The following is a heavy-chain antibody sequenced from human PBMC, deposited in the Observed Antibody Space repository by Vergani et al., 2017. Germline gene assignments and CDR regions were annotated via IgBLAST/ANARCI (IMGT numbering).Heavy chain of an antibody. CDR3: ARGFFGSDFWSGYHYYFDY. V-gene: IGHV4-34*01. CDR2: SNHSGST. Sequence: QVQLQQWGAGLLKPSETLSLTCAVYGGSFSGYYWSWIRQPPGKGLEWIGESNHSGSTNYNPSLKSRVTISVDTSKNQFSLKLSSVTAADTAVYYCARGFFGSDFWSGYHYYFDYWGQGTLVTVSS. D-gene: IGHD3-3*01. CDR1: GGSFSGYY. J-gene: IGHJ4*02.